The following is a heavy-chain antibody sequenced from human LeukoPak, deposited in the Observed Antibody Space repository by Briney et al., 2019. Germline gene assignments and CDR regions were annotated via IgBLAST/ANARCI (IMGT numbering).Heavy chain of an antibody. V-gene: IGHV3-15*01. CDR2: IKSKTDGGTT. J-gene: IGHJ5*02. Sequence: PGGSPRLSCAASGFTFSDAWMSWVRQAPGRGLDWVGRIKSKTDGGTTDYAALVKGRFTISRDDSKDTLYLQMNSLKTEDTAVYYCTTGYGDYRIPWGQGTLVTVSS. CDR1: GFTFSDAW. CDR3: TTGYGDYRIP. D-gene: IGHD4-17*01.